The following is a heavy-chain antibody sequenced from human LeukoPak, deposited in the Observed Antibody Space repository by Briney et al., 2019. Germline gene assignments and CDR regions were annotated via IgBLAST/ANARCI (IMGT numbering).Heavy chain of an antibody. D-gene: IGHD3-10*01. Sequence: GGSLRLSCAASGFTFSSYAMSWVRQAPGKGLEWVSAISGSGGSIYYADSVKGRFTISRDNSKNTLYLQMNSLRAEDTAVYYCAKDGGMGSGSYYDYWGQGTLVTVSS. CDR1: GFTFSSYA. CDR2: ISGSGGSI. V-gene: IGHV3-23*01. J-gene: IGHJ4*02. CDR3: AKDGGMGSGSYYDY.